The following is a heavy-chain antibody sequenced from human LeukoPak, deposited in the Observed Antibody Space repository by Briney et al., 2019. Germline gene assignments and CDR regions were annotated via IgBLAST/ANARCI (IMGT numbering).Heavy chain of an antibody. CDR2: IDTDGSTT. CDR3: AKDLTWNTADY. V-gene: IGHV3-74*01. D-gene: IGHD1/OR15-1a*01. Sequence: GGSLRLSCVASGFTFSNSWMHWFRQVPGKGLVWVSRIDTDGSTTGYADSVRGRFTISRDNAKNTLYLQMNGLRAEDTAIYYCAKDLTWNTADYCGQGTLVTVSS. CDR1: GFTFSNSW. J-gene: IGHJ4*02.